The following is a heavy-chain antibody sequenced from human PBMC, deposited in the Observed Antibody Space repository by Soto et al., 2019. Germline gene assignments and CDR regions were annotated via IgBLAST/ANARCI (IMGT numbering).Heavy chain of an antibody. CDR1: GFTFSSYA. CDR2: ISYDGSNK. Sequence: QVQLVESGGGVVQPGRSLRLSCAASGFTFSSYAMHWVRQAPGKGLEWVAVISYDGSNKYYADSVKGRFTISRDNSKNTLYLQMNSLRAEDTAVYYCARDQVLMLYGNWFDPWGQGTLVTVSS. CDR3: ARDQVLMLYGNWFDP. D-gene: IGHD2-8*01. J-gene: IGHJ5*02. V-gene: IGHV3-30-3*01.